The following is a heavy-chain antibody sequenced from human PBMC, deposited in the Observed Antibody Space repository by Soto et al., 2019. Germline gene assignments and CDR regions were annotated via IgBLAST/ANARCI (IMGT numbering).Heavy chain of an antibody. J-gene: IGHJ6*02. CDR1: GYSFTIYW. CDR2: IDPSDSYT. V-gene: IGHV5-10-1*01. CDR3: ASVAARRGYYYYYGMDV. Sequence: PGESLKISCNGSGYSFTIYWISWVRQMPGKGLEWMGRIDPSDSYTNYSPSFQGHVTISADKSISTAYLQWSSLKASDTAMYYCASVAARRGYYYYYGMDVWGQGTTVTVSS. D-gene: IGHD6-6*01.